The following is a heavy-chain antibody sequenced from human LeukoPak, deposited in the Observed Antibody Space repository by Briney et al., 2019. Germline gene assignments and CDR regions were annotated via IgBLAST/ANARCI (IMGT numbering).Heavy chain of an antibody. D-gene: IGHD1-26*01. CDR3: AKWPEGATPKFHY. CDR1: GFTFSSYA. V-gene: IGHV3-30*07. Sequence: GGSLRLSCAASGFTFSSYAMHWVRQAPGKGLEWVAVISYDGSNKYYADSVKGRFTISRDNSKNTLHLQMDSLRAEDTAIYYCAKWPEGATPKFHYWGQGTLVTVSS. CDR2: ISYDGSNK. J-gene: IGHJ4*02.